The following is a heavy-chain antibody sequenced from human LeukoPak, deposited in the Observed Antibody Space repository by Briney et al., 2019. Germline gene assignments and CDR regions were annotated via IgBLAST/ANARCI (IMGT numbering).Heavy chain of an antibody. V-gene: IGHV3-23*01. J-gene: IGHJ4*02. D-gene: IGHD1-1*01. CDR3: AKLEN. CDR2: ITGRGDST. CDR1: GFSFSTDG. Sequence: GGTLRLSCSTSGFSFSTDGMSWVRQAPGKGLEWVSSITGRGDSTYYADSVKGRFIISRDNSKNTLYLQMNSLRAEDTAIYYCAKLENWGQGTLVTVSS.